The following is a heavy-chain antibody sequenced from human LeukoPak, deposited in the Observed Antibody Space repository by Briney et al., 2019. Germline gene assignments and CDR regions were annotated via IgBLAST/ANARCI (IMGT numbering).Heavy chain of an antibody. CDR1: GYTFASYD. CDR2: MNPNSANT. CDR3: TGVPICTSSSCQTSGGFDP. V-gene: IGHV1-8*01. J-gene: IGHJ5*02. D-gene: IGHD2-2*01. Sequence: ASVKVSCKASGYTFASYDINWVRQATGQALEWMGWMNPNSANTGYAQKFQGRVTMTSDTSISTAYMDLSSLRSDDTAVYYCTGVPICTSSSCQTSGGFDPWGQGTLVTVSS.